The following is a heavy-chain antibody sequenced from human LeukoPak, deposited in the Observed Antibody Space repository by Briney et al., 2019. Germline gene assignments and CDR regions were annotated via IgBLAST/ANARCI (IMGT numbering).Heavy chain of an antibody. CDR3: ARVDLGGSGYFFDL. D-gene: IGHD3-22*01. J-gene: IGHJ4*02. CDR2: ISYTGSA. V-gene: IGHV4-59*11. CDR1: GGYINSHY. Sequence: PSETLSLTCTVSGGYINSHYWGWIRQPPGKVLEYIGYISYTGSAIYSPSLESRVTISIDTSKKQFSLNLRSVNTADTAGYYCARVDLGGSGYFFDLWGQGALVTVSS.